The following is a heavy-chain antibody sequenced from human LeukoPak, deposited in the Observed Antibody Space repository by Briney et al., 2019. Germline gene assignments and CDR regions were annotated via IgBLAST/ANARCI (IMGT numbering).Heavy chain of an antibody. D-gene: IGHD2-2*01. CDR2: INSDGSST. J-gene: IGHJ6*04. Sequence: PGGSLRLSCAASGFTFSSYWMHWVRQAPGKGLVWVSRINSDGSSTSYADSVKGRFTISRDNAKNTLYLQMNSLRAEDTAVYYCAKQRGDCSSTSCFYYYYGMDVWGKGTTVTVSS. CDR3: AKQRGDCSSTSCFYYYYGMDV. V-gene: IGHV3-74*01. CDR1: GFTFSSYW.